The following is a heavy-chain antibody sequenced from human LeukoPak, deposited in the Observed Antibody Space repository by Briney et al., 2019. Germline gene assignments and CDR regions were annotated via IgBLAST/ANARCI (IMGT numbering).Heavy chain of an antibody. D-gene: IGHD5-12*01. CDR1: GFTFSSYA. V-gene: IGHV3-23*01. J-gene: IGHJ4*02. CDR2: IRGRGNYV. Sequence: GSLRLSCAASGFTFSSYAMSWVRQAPGKGLEWVSSIRGRGNYVYYADSVKGRFTISSDNSKNTLYLQMNSLRADDTAVFYCAKGGVYSGYDLSFEYWGQGALVTVSS. CDR3: AKGGVYSGYDLSFEY.